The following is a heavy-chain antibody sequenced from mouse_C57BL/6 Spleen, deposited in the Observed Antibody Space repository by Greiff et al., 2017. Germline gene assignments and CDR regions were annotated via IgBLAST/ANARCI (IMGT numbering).Heavy chain of an antibody. CDR3: ARRDYGSRGYFDV. CDR1: GFTFSDYG. CDR2: ISRGSSTT. Sequence: DVKLVESGGGLVKPGGSLKLSCAASGFTFSDYGMHWVRQAPEKGLEWVAYISRGSSTTYYADTVKGRFTISRDNAKNTLFLQMTSLRSEDTAMYYCARRDYGSRGYFDVWGTGTTVTVSS. D-gene: IGHD1-1*01. J-gene: IGHJ1*03. V-gene: IGHV5-17*01.